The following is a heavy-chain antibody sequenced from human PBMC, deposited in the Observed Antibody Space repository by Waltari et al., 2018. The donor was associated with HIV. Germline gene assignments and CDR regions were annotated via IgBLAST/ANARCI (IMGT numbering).Heavy chain of an antibody. CDR1: GGTFSSYA. V-gene: IGHV1-69*04. J-gene: IGHJ6*02. D-gene: IGHD5-18*01. CDR3: ARDRPLAGMTASHYGMDV. Sequence: QVQLVQSGAEVKKPGSSVKVSCKASGGTFSSYAISWVRQAPGQGLEWMGRIIPILGIANYAQKFQGRVTITADKSTSTAYMELSSLRSEDTAVYYCARDRPLAGMTASHYGMDVWGQGTTVTVSS. CDR2: IIPILGIA.